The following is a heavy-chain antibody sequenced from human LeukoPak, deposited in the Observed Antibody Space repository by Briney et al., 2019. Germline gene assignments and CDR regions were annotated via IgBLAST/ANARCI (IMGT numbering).Heavy chain of an antibody. CDR1: GFTFSSYD. CDR3: VRGLRRPDY. CDR2: IRASGLET. V-gene: IGHV3-23*01. J-gene: IGHJ4*02. Sequence: GGSLRLSCAASGFTFSSYDMTWVRQAPGKGLEWVSSIRASGLETFYPDSVKGRFTISRDNSNYALYLQMNTLRVEDTAVYYYVRGLRRPDYWGQGTLVTVSS. D-gene: IGHD5-12*01.